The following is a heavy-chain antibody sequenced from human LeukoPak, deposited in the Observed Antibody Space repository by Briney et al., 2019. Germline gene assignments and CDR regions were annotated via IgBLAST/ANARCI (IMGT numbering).Heavy chain of an antibody. J-gene: IGHJ4*02. CDR3: ARRSTGMAAAGPTSFDY. V-gene: IGHV1-69*13. CDR1: GGTFSSYA. D-gene: IGHD6-13*01. Sequence: ASVKVSCKASGGTFSSYAISWVRQAPGQGLEWMGGIIPIFGTANYAQKFQGRVTITADESTSTAYMELSSLRSEDTAVYYCARRSTGMAAAGPTSFDYWGQGTLVAVSS. CDR2: IIPIFGTA.